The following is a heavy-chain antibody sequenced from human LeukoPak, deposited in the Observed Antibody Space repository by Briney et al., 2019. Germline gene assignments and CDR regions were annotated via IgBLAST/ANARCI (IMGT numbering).Heavy chain of an antibody. J-gene: IGHJ4*02. CDR1: GFTFSNYG. CDR2: IRNDGTNI. V-gene: IGHV3-30*02. Sequence: PGGSLRLSCAASGFTFSNYGMHWVREAPGKGLEWVAFIRNDGTNIYYADSVKGRFTISRDNSKNTLYLQMNSLRAEDTAIYYCAKRLGDPRAFDYWGQGTLVTVSS. CDR3: AKRLGDPRAFDY. D-gene: IGHD2-21*02.